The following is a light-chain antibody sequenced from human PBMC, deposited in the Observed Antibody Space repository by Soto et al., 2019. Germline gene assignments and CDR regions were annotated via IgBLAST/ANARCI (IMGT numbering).Light chain of an antibody. V-gene: IGKV1-5*01. CDR2: DAS. Sequence: IQLTESPSTLPASDGDRVTFTCRASQSISDWLAWFQLKPGKAPKLLIYDASSLQDHVPSRFSGSGSGTDFTLTISSLQPEDFATYYCQHLNAYPLTFGGGTKV. J-gene: IGKJ4*01. CDR3: QHLNAYPLT. CDR1: QSISDW.